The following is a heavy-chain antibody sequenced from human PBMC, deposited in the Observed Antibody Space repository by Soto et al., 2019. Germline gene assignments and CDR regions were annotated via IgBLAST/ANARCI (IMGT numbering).Heavy chain of an antibody. V-gene: IGHV3-23*01. CDR2: ISGNGADT. Sequence: PSETLSLTCTVSGGSISSGDYYWSWIRQPPGKGLEWVSAISGNGADTSYADSVRGRFTISRDNSKDTLFLQMNSLRADDTAVYYCGKERRGRGWFVSYYWGQGILVTVSS. CDR1: GGSISSGDYY. J-gene: IGHJ4*02. CDR3: GKERRGRGWFVSYY. D-gene: IGHD6-19*01.